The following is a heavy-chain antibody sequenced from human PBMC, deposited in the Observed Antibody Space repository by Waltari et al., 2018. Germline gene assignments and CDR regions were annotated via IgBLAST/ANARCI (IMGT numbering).Heavy chain of an antibody. CDR3: ARDRGYFYESSGYYSLND. CDR2: INPNSGGT. D-gene: IGHD3-22*01. V-gene: IGHV1-2*04. CDR1: GYTFTGYY. Sequence: QVQLVQSGVELKEPGASVKVSCKASGYTFTGYYMHWVRQAPGQGLEWMGCINPNSGGTNYAQKFEGWVTMTRDTSINTAYMELTRLTSDDTAVYYCARDRGYFYESSGYYSLNDWGQGTLVTVSS. J-gene: IGHJ4*02.